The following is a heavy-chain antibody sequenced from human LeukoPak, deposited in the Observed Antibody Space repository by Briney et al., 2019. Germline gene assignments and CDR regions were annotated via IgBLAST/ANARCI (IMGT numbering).Heavy chain of an antibody. CDR2: ISGSGGST. J-gene: IGHJ4*02. V-gene: IGHV3-23*01. CDR1: GFTFSSYG. Sequence: TGGSLRLSCAASGFTFSSYGMSWVRQAPGKGLEWVSAISGSGGSTYYADSVKGRFTISRDNSKNTLYLQMNSLRAEDTAVYYCAKTAGPLTYYYDSSSSWFDYWGQGTLVTVSS. D-gene: IGHD3-22*01. CDR3: AKTAGPLTYYYDSSSSWFDY.